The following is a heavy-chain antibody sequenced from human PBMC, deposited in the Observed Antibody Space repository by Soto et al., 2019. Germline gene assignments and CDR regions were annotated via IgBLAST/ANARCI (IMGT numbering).Heavy chain of an antibody. V-gene: IGHV4-34*01. CDR3: ARDKITGLFDY. CDR2: INHSGST. Sequence: SETLSLTCAVYGGSFSGYYWTWIRQPPGTGLEWIGEINHSGSTNYNPSLKSRVNISVDTSKNQFSLKLTFVTAADTAVYYCARDKITGLFDYWGQGTLVTVS. CDR1: GGSFSGYY. D-gene: IGHD2-8*02. J-gene: IGHJ4*02.